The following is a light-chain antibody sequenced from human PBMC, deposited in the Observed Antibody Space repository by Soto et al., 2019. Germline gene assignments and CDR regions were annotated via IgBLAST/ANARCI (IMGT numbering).Light chain of an antibody. CDR1: LSDVGGQNS. V-gene: IGLV2-8*01. J-gene: IGLJ2*01. Sequence: QSVLTQPPSASGSPGQSVTISCTGTLSDVGGQNSVSWYRQDPGKAPQLIVYDVTQRPSGVPDRFSGSRSGSTASLTVSGLQAEDGANYYCSSYTGTTVIFGGGTKLTVL. CDR2: DVT. CDR3: SSYTGTTVI.